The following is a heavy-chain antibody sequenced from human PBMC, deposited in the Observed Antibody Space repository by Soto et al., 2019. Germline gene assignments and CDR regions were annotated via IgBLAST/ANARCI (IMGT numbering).Heavy chain of an antibody. V-gene: IGHV4-34*01. D-gene: IGHD2-21*02. CDR3: ARSWHIVVVTVFWFDP. J-gene: IGHJ5*02. CDR1: GGSFSGYY. CDR2: INHSGST. Sequence: QVQLQQWGAGLLKPSETLSLTCAVYGGSFSGYYWSWIRQPPGKGLEWIGEINHSGSTNYNPSLKSRVTISVDTSKNQFFLKLSSVTAADTAVYYCARSWHIVVVTVFWFDPWGQGTLVTVSS.